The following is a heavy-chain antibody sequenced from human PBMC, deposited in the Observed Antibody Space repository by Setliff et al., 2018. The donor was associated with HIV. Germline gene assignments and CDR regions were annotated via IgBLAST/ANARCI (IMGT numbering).Heavy chain of an antibody. V-gene: IGHV4-31*03. CDR2: IYNTGDA. CDR3: ARWYTTGRGWFDP. J-gene: IGHJ5*02. D-gene: IGHD6-25*01. Sequence: SETLSLTCTVSGGSINSGEYDWSWSRQRPGKGLEWIGYIYNTGDAYYNPPLKGRVTISIDTSKNQFSLRLTSVTAADTAVYYCARWYTTGRGWFDPWGQGTLVTVSS. CDR1: GGSINSGEYD.